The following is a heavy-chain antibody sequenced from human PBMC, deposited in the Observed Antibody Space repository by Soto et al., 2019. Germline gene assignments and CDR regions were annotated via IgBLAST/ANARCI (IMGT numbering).Heavy chain of an antibody. CDR2: IYYRGNA. V-gene: IGHV4-39*01. Sequence: QLQLQESGPGLVKPSETLSLTCSVSDDSINSDKYYWGWIRPPPGKGLEWIGSIYYRGNAYYNPSLQTRVTISLVKSRSQFSRKLNSVTAADSAVYFCARLEGLATISYYFDFWGPGALVTVSS. CDR3: ARLEGLATISYYFDF. D-gene: IGHD3-9*01. J-gene: IGHJ4*02. CDR1: DDSINSDKYY.